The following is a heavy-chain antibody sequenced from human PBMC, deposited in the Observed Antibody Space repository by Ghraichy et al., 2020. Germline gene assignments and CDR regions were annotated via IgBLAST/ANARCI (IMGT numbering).Heavy chain of an antibody. D-gene: IGHD6-13*01. Sequence: GGSLRLSCAASGFTFNNYYMHWVRQAPGRGLVWVSRIDTDGSSTRYAASVKGRFTISRDNAKNTLYLQMNSLRAEDTAVYYCARDTSSWYAIPHWGQGTLVTVSS. CDR1: GFTFNNYY. J-gene: IGHJ1*01. CDR2: IDTDGSST. CDR3: ARDTSSWYAIPH. V-gene: IGHV3-74*01.